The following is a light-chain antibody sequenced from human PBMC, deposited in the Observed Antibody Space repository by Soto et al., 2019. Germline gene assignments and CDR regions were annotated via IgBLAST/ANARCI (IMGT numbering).Light chain of an antibody. CDR1: QSISAW. CDR3: QQSYTTPRT. V-gene: IGKV1-39*01. CDR2: AAS. Sequence: DIQMTHSPSTLSASVGDSVSINCRASQSISAWLAWYQQKPGKAPRLLINAASNLQSGVPSRFRGSGSETDFTLTITSLQPEDFATYYCQQSYTTPRTFGQGTKVDIK. J-gene: IGKJ1*01.